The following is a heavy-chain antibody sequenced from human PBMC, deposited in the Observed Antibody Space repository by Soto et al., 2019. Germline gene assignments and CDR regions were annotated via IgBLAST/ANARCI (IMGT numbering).Heavy chain of an antibody. CDR1: GFRLSSYW. D-gene: IGHD3-16*01. Sequence: EVQVVESGGGLVQPGGSLRLSCVASGFRLSSYWMTWVRQAPGKGLEWVAIINQDTSYRYYVDSVEGRFTISRDNAKSSVYLQMNSLRAEDTALYYCAKVGYNDWDFDRWGQGTLVTVSS. CDR2: INQDTSYR. J-gene: IGHJ4*02. CDR3: AKVGYNDWDFDR. V-gene: IGHV3-7*01.